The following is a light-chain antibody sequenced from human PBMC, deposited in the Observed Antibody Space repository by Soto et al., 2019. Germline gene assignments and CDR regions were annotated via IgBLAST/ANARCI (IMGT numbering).Light chain of an antibody. CDR1: SSDVGGYNL. Sequence: QSALTQPASVSGSPGQSITISCTGTSSDVGGYNLVSWYQQYPGKAPKLLIYEDSKRPSGVSNRFSGSKSGNTASLTISGLQAGDETYYYCCSYARSDTYVFGTGTKVTVL. V-gene: IGLV2-23*01. CDR3: CSYARSDTYV. J-gene: IGLJ1*01. CDR2: EDS.